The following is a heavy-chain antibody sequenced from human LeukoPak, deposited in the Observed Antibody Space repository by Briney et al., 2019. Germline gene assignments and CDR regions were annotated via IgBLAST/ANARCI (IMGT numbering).Heavy chain of an antibody. CDR3: AKSSSDYGDYSLGY. J-gene: IGHJ4*02. CDR1: GFTFSDYY. V-gene: IGHV3-11*04. CDR2: ISSSGSTI. D-gene: IGHD4-17*01. Sequence: GGSLRLSCAASGFTFSDYYMSWIRQAPGKGLEWVSYISSSGSTIYYADSVKGRFTISRDNAKNSLYLQMNSLRAEDTAVYYCAKSSSDYGDYSLGYWGQGTLVTVSS.